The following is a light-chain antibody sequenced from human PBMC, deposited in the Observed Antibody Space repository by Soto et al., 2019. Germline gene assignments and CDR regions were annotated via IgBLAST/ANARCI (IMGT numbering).Light chain of an antibody. CDR2: GTS. J-gene: IGKJ2*03. Sequence: EIVLTQSPGTLSLSPGERGTLSCRASQSVSSNYLAWYQQKPGQAPRLLIHGTSSRATGMPDRFSGSGSGTDFTLTISRLEPEDFAVYYCQQYGNSPRYSFGQGTKLEIK. CDR3: QQYGNSPRYS. CDR1: QSVSSNY. V-gene: IGKV3-20*01.